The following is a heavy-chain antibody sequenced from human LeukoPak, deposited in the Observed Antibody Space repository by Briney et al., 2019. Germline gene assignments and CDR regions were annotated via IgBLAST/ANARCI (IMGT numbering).Heavy chain of an antibody. CDR3: ARVPYAGPAAVPFPAYYYYYMDV. D-gene: IGHD2-2*01. CDR2: IIPIFGTA. Sequence: ASVKVSCKASGGTFSSYAISWVRQAPGQGLEWMGGIIPIFGTANYAQKFQGRVTITADESTSTAYMELSSLRSEDTAVYYCARVPYAGPAAVPFPAYYYYYMDVWGKGTTVTVSS. V-gene: IGHV1-69*13. J-gene: IGHJ6*03. CDR1: GGTFSSYA.